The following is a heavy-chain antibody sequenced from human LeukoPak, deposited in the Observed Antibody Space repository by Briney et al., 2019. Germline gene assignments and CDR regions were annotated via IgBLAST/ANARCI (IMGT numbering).Heavy chain of an antibody. CDR1: GFTFSSYA. CDR2: IKQDGSEK. Sequence: GGSLRLSCAASGFTFSSYAMSWVRQAPGKGLEWVANIKQDGSEKYYVDSVKGRFTISRDNAKNSLYLQMNSLRAEDTAVYYCARGTHGAFDIWGQGTMVTVSS. J-gene: IGHJ3*02. V-gene: IGHV3-7*01. CDR3: ARGTHGAFDI.